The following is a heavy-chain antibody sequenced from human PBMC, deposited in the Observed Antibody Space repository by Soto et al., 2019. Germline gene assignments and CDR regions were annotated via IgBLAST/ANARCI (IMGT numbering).Heavy chain of an antibody. CDR1: GFTFSSYA. CDR3: AKPGLGYFDSSGYYPADGDDY. V-gene: IGHV3-23*01. J-gene: IGHJ4*02. Sequence: GGSLRLSCAASGFTFSSYAMSWVRQAPGKGLEWVSAISHSGGSTYYADSVKGRFTISRDNSKNTLYLHMNILRAEDTALYYCAKPGLGYFDSSGYYPADGDDYWGQGTLVTVSS. D-gene: IGHD3-22*01. CDR2: ISHSGGST.